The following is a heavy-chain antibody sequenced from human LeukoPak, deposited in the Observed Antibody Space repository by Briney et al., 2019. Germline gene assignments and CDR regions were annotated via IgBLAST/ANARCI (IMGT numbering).Heavy chain of an antibody. CDR3: ARGSMTTVTPFDY. J-gene: IGHJ4*02. V-gene: IGHV3-7*01. CDR2: IKQDGREM. Sequence: GGSLRLSCAASGFIFSSYWMSWVRQAPGKGLEWVANIKQDGREMYYVDSVKGRFTISRDNAKNSLYLQMNSLRAEDTAVYYCARGSMTTVTPFDYWGQGTLVTVSS. CDR1: GFIFSSYW. D-gene: IGHD4-17*01.